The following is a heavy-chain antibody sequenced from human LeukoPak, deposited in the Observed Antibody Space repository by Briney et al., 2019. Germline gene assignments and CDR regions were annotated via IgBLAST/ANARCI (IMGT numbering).Heavy chain of an antibody. CDR2: IYNSGNT. V-gene: IGHV4-59*01. CDR1: GGSISGYY. CDR3: ASSRLEDSGGYYYFDY. Sequence: PSETLSLTCTVSGGSISGYYWSWIRQPPGEGLEWIGYIYNSGNTNYNPSLKSRVTISVDTSKNQFSLKLSSVTAADTAVYYCASSRLEDSGGYYYFDYWGQGTLVTVSS. D-gene: IGHD3-22*01. J-gene: IGHJ4*02.